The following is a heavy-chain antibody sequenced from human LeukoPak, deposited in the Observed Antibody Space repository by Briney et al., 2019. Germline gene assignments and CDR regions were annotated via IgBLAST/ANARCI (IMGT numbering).Heavy chain of an antibody. D-gene: IGHD2-21*02. CDR3: ARRAYCGGDCYSEPYYFDY. CDR1: GGSISSGGYY. Sequence: PSQTLSLTCTVSGGSISSGGYYWSWIRQHPGKGLEWIGYIYYSGSTYYNPSLKSRVTISVDTSRNQFSLKLSSVTAADTAVYYCARRAYCGGDCYSEPYYFDYWGQGTLVTVSS. V-gene: IGHV4-31*03. J-gene: IGHJ4*02. CDR2: IYYSGST.